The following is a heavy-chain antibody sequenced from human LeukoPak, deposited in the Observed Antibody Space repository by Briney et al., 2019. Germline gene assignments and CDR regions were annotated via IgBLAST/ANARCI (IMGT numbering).Heavy chain of an antibody. CDR2: LYPSGST. CDR1: GDSISNYY. V-gene: IGHV4-4*07. Sequence: SETLSLTCTVSGDSISNYYYSWIRQPAGKGLEWIGRLYPSGSTNYNPSLKSRLTMSVDTSKNQFSLNLSSVTAADTAVYYCAGERSWGNFNCWGQGTLVTVSS. CDR3: AGERSWGNFNC. J-gene: IGHJ4*02. D-gene: IGHD3-16*01.